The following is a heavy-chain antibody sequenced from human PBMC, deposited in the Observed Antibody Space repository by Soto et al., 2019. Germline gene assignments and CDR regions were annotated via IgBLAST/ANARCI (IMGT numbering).Heavy chain of an antibody. CDR2: IYSGGST. J-gene: IGHJ4*02. V-gene: IGHV3-53*01. D-gene: IGHD6-19*01. CDR3: ARGLVSGWYGLGGFDY. Sequence: GGSLRLSCAASGFTVSSNYMSWVRQAPGKGLEWVSVIYSGGSTYYADSVKGRFTISRDNSKNTLYIQMNSLRAEDTAVYYCARGLVSGWYGLGGFDYWGQGTLVTVSS. CDR1: GFTVSSNY.